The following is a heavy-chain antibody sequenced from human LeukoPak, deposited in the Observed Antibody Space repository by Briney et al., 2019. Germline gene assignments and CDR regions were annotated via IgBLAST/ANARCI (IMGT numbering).Heavy chain of an antibody. J-gene: IGHJ4*02. V-gene: IGHV3-23*01. Sequence: GGSLRLSCAASGFTFSSYAMSWVRQAPGKGLEWVSAISGSGGSTYYADSVKGRFTISRDNSKNTLYLQMNSLRAEDTAVYYCAKEARGYSGYDENYYFDYWGQGTLVTVSS. CDR2: ISGSGGST. D-gene: IGHD5-12*01. CDR3: AKEARGYSGYDENYYFDY. CDR1: GFTFSSYA.